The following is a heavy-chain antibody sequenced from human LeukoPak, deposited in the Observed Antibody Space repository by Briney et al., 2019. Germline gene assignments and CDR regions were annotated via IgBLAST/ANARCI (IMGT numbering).Heavy chain of an antibody. CDR1: GYTFTSYD. V-gene: IGHV1-8*01. J-gene: IGHJ5*02. Sequence: ASVKVSRKASGYTFTSYDINRVRQATGQGLEWMGWMNPNSGNTGYAQKFQGRVTMTRNTSISTAYMELSSLRSEDTAVYYCARGRGRRTGFDPWGQGTLVTVSS. CDR3: ARGRGRRTGFDP. CDR2: MNPNSGNT. D-gene: IGHD3-16*01.